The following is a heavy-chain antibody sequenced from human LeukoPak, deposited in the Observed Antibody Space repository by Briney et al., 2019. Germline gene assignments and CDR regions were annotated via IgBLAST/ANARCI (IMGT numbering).Heavy chain of an antibody. CDR2: ISAYNGHT. CDR1: GYTFTTYG. V-gene: IGHV1-18*01. D-gene: IGHD2-15*01. CDR3: ARDQKFGIAAKANWIDP. Sequence: ASVKVSCKASGYTFTTYGISWVRQAPGQGLEWMGWISAYNGHTIYAQKFQGRVTITTDTSTTTAYMELRSLRSDDTAVYYCARDQKFGIAAKANWIDPWGQGTLVTVSS. J-gene: IGHJ5*02.